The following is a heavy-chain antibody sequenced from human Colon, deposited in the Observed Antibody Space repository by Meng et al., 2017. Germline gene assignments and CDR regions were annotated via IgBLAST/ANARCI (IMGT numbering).Heavy chain of an antibody. CDR3: VHKRPAATDFNY. D-gene: IGHD6-25*01. CDR2: VCWDDDK. Sequence: QITLTESGPTLVKPTQTLTVTRSFSGFSLKTTGEGVGWIRQPPGKALEWLALVCWDDDKPYSPSLKSRLTITKDTSKNQVVLTKTNMDPVDTATYFFVHKRPAATDFNYWGQGILVTVSS. V-gene: IGHV2-5*02. CDR1: GFSLKTTGEG. J-gene: IGHJ4*02.